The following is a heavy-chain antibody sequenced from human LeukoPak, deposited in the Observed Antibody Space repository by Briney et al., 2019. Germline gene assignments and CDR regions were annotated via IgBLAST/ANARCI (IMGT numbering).Heavy chain of an antibody. V-gene: IGHV1-8*01. CDR3: ARTPTMVRGVILLGY. Sequence: ASVKVSCKASGYTFTSYDINWVRQATGQELEWMGWMNPNSGNTGYAQKFQGRVTMTRNTSISTAYMELSSLRSEDTAVYYCARTPTMVRGVILLGYWGQGTLVTVSS. D-gene: IGHD3-10*01. J-gene: IGHJ4*02. CDR1: GYTFTSYD. CDR2: MNPNSGNT.